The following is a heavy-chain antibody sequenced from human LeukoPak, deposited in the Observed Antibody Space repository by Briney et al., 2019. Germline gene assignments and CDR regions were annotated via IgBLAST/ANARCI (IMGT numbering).Heavy chain of an antibody. Sequence: SETLSLTCTVSGGSISSYYWSWIRQPPGKGLEWIGYIYHSGSTYYNPSLKSRVTISVDRSKNQFSLKLSSVTAADTAVYYCARRRYYDSSGYYSDYAFDIWGQGTMVTVSS. J-gene: IGHJ3*02. CDR1: GGSISSYY. CDR3: ARRRYYDSSGYYSDYAFDI. D-gene: IGHD3-22*01. CDR2: IYHSGST. V-gene: IGHV4-59*12.